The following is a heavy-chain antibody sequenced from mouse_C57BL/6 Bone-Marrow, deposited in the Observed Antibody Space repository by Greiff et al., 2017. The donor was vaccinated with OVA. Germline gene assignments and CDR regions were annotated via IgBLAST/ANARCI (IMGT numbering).Heavy chain of an antibody. CDR2: FHPYNDDT. V-gene: IGHV1-47*01. J-gene: IGHJ3*01. CDR3: ASGDYSLAWFAY. CDR1: GYTFTTYP. Sequence: QVQLQQSGAELVKPGASVKMSCKASGYTFTTYPIEWMKQNHGKSLEWIGNFHPYNDDTKYNEKFKGKATLTVDKSSSTVYLELSRFTSDDSAVYYCASGDYSLAWFAYWGQGTLVTVSA. D-gene: IGHD2-12*01.